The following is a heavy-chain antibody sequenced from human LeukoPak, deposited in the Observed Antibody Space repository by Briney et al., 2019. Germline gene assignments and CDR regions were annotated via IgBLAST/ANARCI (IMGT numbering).Heavy chain of an antibody. CDR1: GGSFSGYY. CDR3: AGSGGYSYRTNRLDY. J-gene: IGHJ4*02. CDR2: INHSGST. D-gene: IGHD5-18*01. V-gene: IGHV4-34*01. Sequence: SETLSLTCAVYGGSFSGYYWSWIRQPPGKGLEWIGEINHSGSTNYNPSLKSRVTISVDTSKNQFSLKLSSVTAADTAVYYCAGSGGYSYRTNRLDYWGQGTLVTVSS.